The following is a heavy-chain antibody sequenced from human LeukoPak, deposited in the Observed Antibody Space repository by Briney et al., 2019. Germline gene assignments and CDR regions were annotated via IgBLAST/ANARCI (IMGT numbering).Heavy chain of an antibody. CDR1: GYTFTRYG. CDR3: ARSVGYSSGWARS. Sequence: ASVKVSCKTSGYTFTRYGISWVRQAPGKGLEWMGGFDPEDGETIYAQKFQGRVTMTEDTSTDTAYMELSSLRSEDTAVYYCARSVGYSSGWARSWGQGTLVTVSS. D-gene: IGHD6-19*01. V-gene: IGHV1-24*01. CDR2: FDPEDGET. J-gene: IGHJ4*02.